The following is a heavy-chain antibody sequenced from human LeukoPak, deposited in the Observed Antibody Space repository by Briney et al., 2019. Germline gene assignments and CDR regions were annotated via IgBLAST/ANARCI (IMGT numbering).Heavy chain of an antibody. CDR2: ISYDGSNK. D-gene: IGHD2-2*01. CDR3: GRGGGEYCSSTSCYEGVRGLFDY. V-gene: IGHV3-30*04. J-gene: IGHJ4*02. Sequence: PGGSLRLSCAASGFTFSSYAMHWVRQAPGKGLEWVAVISYDGSNKYYADSVKGRFTISRDNSKKTLYLKMNSLRAEDTAVYYCGRGGGEYCSSTSCYEGVRGLFDYWGQGTLVTVSS. CDR1: GFTFSSYA.